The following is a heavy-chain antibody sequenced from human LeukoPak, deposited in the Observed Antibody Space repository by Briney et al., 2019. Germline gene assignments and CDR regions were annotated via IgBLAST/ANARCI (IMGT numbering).Heavy chain of an antibody. D-gene: IGHD3-10*01. V-gene: IGHV1-46*01. CDR2: INPSGGST. J-gene: IGHJ4*02. CDR1: GYTFTSYY. CDR3: ARDRGHYGSGTEYYFDY. Sequence: GGSLRLSCAASGYTFTSYYMHWVRQAPGQGLEWMGIINPSGGSTSYAQKFQGRVTMTRDTSTSTVYMELSSLRSEDTAVYYCARDRGHYGSGTEYYFDYWGQGTLVTVSS.